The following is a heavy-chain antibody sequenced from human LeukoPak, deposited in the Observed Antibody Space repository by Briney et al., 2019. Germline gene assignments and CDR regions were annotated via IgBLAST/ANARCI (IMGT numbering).Heavy chain of an antibody. CDR2: IKSDGSSI. J-gene: IGHJ4*02. D-gene: IGHD4-23*01. CDR3: ARDLDYGGRSNFDH. Sequence: GGSLRRACAASGFTFSTYWMHWVRQAPGEGLVWVSRIKSDGSSIMYADSVRGRFTISRDNAKNTLYLQMNSLRAEDTAVYYCARDLDYGGRSNFDHWGQGTLVTVSS. V-gene: IGHV3-74*03. CDR1: GFTFSTYW.